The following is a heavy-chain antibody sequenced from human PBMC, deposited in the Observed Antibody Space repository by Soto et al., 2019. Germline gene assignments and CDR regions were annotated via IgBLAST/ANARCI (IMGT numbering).Heavy chain of an antibody. J-gene: IGHJ6*03. CDR3: ARAWAGSGSYSYYYYYYMDV. Sequence: ASVKVSCKASGYTFTSYGISWVRQAPGQGLEWMGWISAYNGNTNYAQKLQGRVTMTTDTSTSTAYMELRSLRSDDTAVYYCARAWAGSGSYSYYYYYYMDVWGKGTTVTVSS. V-gene: IGHV1-18*01. CDR1: GYTFTSYG. D-gene: IGHD3-10*01. CDR2: ISAYNGNT.